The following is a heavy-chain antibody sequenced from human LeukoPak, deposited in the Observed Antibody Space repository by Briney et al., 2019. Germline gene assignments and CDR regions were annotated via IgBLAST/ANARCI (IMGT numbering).Heavy chain of an antibody. CDR3: ARRPESPITGFDF. D-gene: IGHD1-14*01. Sequence: SETLSLTCAVSGYSVSSAYYWAWIRQPPGAGLEWIGSIYPSGTTYYKSSLRSRLIISIDASNNQFSLRLSSVTAADTAMYYCARRPESPITGFDFWGQGALVAVSS. J-gene: IGHJ4*02. V-gene: IGHV4-38-2*01. CDR2: IYPSGTT. CDR1: GYSVSSAYY.